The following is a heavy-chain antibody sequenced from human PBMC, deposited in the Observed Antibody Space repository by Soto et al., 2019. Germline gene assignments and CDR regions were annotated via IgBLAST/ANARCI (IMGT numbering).Heavy chain of an antibody. V-gene: IGHV3-33*01. Sequence: GGSLRLSCVASGFTFSSYGMDWVRQAPGKGLEWVAGIWHDGSKTYYADSVKGRFTISRDNSKNTVHLQMNSRRTEDTAVYYYARNYYDSSGGFDYWGQGTLLTVS. J-gene: IGHJ4*02. CDR2: IWHDGSKT. D-gene: IGHD3-22*01. CDR1: GFTFSSYG. CDR3: ARNYYDSSGGFDY.